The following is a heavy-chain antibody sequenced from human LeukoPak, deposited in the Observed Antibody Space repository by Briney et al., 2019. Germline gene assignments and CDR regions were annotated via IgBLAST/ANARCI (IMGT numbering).Heavy chain of an antibody. CDR1: GLSFSSYE. Sequence: GGSLRLSCAASGLSFSSYEMNWVRQALAMGLAWVSYINRIGSTIYYAGSVKGRFTISRDNAKNSLYMQMNSLRAEDTAVYYCARVSGYCSSTSCYGSAFDSWRQATKVTVSS. J-gene: IGHJ3*02. CDR2: INRIGSTI. D-gene: IGHD2-2*01. CDR3: ARVSGYCSSTSCYGSAFDS. V-gene: IGHV3-48*03.